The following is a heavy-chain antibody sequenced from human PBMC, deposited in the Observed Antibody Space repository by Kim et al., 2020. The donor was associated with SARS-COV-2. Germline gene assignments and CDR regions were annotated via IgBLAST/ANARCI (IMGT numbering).Heavy chain of an antibody. Sequence: SETLSLTCTVSGGSISSSTYYWGWIRQPPGKGLEWIGSIYYSGSTYYNPSLKSRVTISVDTSKNRFSLKLSSVTAADTAVYYCAGREWLAYYYYYGMDVWGQGTTVTVSS. CDR1: GGSISSSTYY. CDR3: AGREWLAYYYYYGMDV. J-gene: IGHJ6*02. V-gene: IGHV4-39*01. CDR2: IYYSGST. D-gene: IGHD3-3*01.